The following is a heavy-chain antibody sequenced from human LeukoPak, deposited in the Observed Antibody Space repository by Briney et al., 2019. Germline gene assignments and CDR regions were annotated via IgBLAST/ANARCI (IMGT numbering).Heavy chain of an antibody. CDR2: IYYSRST. CDR3: SSLDGDGFDPRIYYYYYYMDV. Sequence: SETLSLTCXXSXGSMSSSCYYWGWVRQSPGKGLEWIGNIYYSRSTYYNPSLKRRVTISVDSPKTQSSPKLRSVTAADPALYHCSSLDGDGFDPRIYYYYYYMDVWGKGTTVTVSS. J-gene: IGHJ6*03. D-gene: IGHD5-24*01. V-gene: IGHV4-39*01. CDR1: XGSMSSSCYY.